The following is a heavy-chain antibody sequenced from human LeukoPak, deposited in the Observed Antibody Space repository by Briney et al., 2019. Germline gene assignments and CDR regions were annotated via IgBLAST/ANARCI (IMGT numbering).Heavy chain of an antibody. CDR1: GFTFSTCG. Sequence: GGSLRLSCAASGFTFSTCGMSWVRQAPGKGLEWVSVITRGGGSTYNADSVKGGFTLSTDKSRNTLYLQMNSLRAEDTVVYYCAKHRSGNYAFDYWGQGTLVTVSS. D-gene: IGHD4-23*01. CDR3: AKHRSGNYAFDY. CDR2: ITRGGGST. J-gene: IGHJ4*02. V-gene: IGHV3-23*01.